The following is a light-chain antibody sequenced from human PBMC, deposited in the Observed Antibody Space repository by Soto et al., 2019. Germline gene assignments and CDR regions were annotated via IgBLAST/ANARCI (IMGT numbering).Light chain of an antibody. CDR3: QQYNSWPLT. J-gene: IGKJ4*01. Sequence: DIQMTQSPSFVSASVGDTVTITCRASQAVSTWLAWYQQKPGDAPKLLIYAASTLQSGVPSRFSDSGSGTDFTLTIRNLQPEDFAVYYCQQYNSWPLTFGGGTKVEIK. CDR2: AAS. V-gene: IGKV1-12*01. CDR1: QAVSTW.